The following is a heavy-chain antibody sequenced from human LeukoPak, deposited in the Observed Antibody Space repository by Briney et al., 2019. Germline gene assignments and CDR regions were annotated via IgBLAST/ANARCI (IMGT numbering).Heavy chain of an antibody. J-gene: IGHJ4*02. CDR3: SKGTSQAGLYCFDY. V-gene: IGHV3-23*01. Sequence: GGSLRLSCVASGFTFSSYAMSWVRQAPGKGLEWDSAILGGGGSAFYADSVKGRFTISRDNSKNTLYLEMDSLRADDTAVYYCSKGTSQAGLYCFDYWGQGTLVTVSS. CDR1: GFTFSSYA. D-gene: IGHD6-19*01. CDR2: ILGGGGSA.